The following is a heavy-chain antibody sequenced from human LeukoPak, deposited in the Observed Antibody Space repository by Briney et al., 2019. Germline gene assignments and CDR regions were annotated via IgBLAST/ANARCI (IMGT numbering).Heavy chain of an antibody. D-gene: IGHD2-2*01. Sequence: SVNVSCKASGGTFSSYAISWVRQAPGQGLEWMGGIIPIFGTANYAQKFQGRVTITADESTSTAYMELSSLRSEDTAVYYCASRYCSSTSCYAATYDAFDIWGQGTMVTVSS. J-gene: IGHJ3*02. CDR1: GGTFSSYA. CDR2: IIPIFGTA. CDR3: ASRYCSSTSCYAATYDAFDI. V-gene: IGHV1-69*01.